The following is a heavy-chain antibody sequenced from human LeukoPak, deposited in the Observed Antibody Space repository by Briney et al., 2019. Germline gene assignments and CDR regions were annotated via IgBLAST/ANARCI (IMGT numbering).Heavy chain of an antibody. V-gene: IGHV3-7*01. Sequence: PGGSLRLSCIVSGVAIGSSWMSWVRRSPGKGLEWVANVNPGGSVQNYVDSVKGRFTISRDNAKNSLYLQMNNLRVEDTAVYYCASTFPYCSEDDCAVGGQGTLVTVSS. CDR2: VNPGGSVQ. CDR3: ASTFPYCSEDDCAV. CDR1: GVAIGSSW. J-gene: IGHJ1*01. D-gene: IGHD2-15*01.